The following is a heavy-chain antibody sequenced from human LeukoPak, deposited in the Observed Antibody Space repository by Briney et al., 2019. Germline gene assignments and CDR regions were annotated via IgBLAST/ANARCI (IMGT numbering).Heavy chain of an antibody. CDR2: ISGSGGST. Sequence: GGSLRLSCAASGFTFSSDAMSWVRQAPGKGLEWVSAISGSGGSTYYADSVKGRLTISRDNSKNTLYLQMNSLRAEDTAVYYCARNYDSSGYYLIRYFQHWGQGTLVTVSS. CDR1: GFTFSSDA. J-gene: IGHJ1*01. CDR3: ARNYDSSGYYLIRYFQH. V-gene: IGHV3-23*01. D-gene: IGHD3-22*01.